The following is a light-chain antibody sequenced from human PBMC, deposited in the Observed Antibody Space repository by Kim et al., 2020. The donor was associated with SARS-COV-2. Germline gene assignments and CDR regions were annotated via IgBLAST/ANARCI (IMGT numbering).Light chain of an antibody. Sequence: GSPGQKASITCSGEKLGEKYTYWYQQQPGQSPVLVIYEDIKRPSGIPERFSGSNSGNTATLTISGTQAIDEADYYCQAWDTSTVVFGGGTQLTVL. V-gene: IGLV3-1*01. CDR2: EDI. CDR1: KLGEKY. CDR3: QAWDTSTVV. J-gene: IGLJ2*01.